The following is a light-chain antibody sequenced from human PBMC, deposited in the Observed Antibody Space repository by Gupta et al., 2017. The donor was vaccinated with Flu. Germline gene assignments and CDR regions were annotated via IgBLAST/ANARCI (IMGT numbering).Light chain of an antibody. CDR2: DAS. J-gene: IGKJ4*02. CDR1: QNVVSY. Sequence: PATLSMSPRERATLSCSASQNVVSYIAWYQQKPGQAPRLLIYDASNRATSIPAMLSGSSSWTDVTLIISSLEPEDVAVYYYQQRTNWPLTFGGGTKVEIK. V-gene: IGKV3-11*01. CDR3: QQRTNWPLT.